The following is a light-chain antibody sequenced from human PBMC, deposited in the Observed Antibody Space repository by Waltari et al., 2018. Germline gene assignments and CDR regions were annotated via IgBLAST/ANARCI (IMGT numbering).Light chain of an antibody. CDR3: VQAIAFPRT. CDR2: GGS. CDR1: QSLLHSDGKTY. J-gene: IGKJ1*01. V-gene: IGKV2-40*01. Sequence: DIVTTQTPLSLSIIPGEPASISSRSSQSLLHSDGKTYLHWYLQKPGQSPQLLIYGGSYRASGVPHRFSGSGSGTDFTLKISKAEADDVGVYYCVQAIAFPRTFGQGTKVEIK.